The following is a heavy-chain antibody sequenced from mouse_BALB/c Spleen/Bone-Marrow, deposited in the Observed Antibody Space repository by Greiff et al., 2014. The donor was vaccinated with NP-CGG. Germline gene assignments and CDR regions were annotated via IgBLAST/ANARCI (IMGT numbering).Heavy chain of an antibody. CDR2: IYPGDGDT. J-gene: IGHJ4*01. V-gene: IGHV1-87*01. CDR1: GYTFTSYW. Sequence: QVQLKESGAELARPGASVNLSCKASGYTFTSYWMQGVKQRPGQGLEWIGAIYPGDGDTRYTQKFKGKATLTADKSSSTAYMQLSSLASEDSAVYYCAAYYGSSYWAMDYWGQGTSVTVSS. CDR3: AAYYGSSYWAMDY. D-gene: IGHD1-1*01.